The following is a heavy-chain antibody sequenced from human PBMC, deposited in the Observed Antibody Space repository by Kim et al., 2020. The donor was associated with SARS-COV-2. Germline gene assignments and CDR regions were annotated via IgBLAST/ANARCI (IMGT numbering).Heavy chain of an antibody. Sequence: YAASVKGQFTISRDNAKPSLYLRMNSLRAEKTAVYSCARSIGQGRRPADYWGQGTLVTVSS. D-gene: IGHD1-26*01. J-gene: IGHJ4*02. CDR3: ARSIGQGRRPADY. V-gene: IGHV3-21*01.